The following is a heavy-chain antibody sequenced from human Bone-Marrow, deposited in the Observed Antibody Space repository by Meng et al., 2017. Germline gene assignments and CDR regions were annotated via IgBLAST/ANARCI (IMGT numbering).Heavy chain of an antibody. J-gene: IGHJ4*02. Sequence: GESLKISCAASGFTFSSYEMNWVRQAPGKGLEGVSYISSSGSTIYYADAVKGLFPISRDNAKNSLYLKINSLRAEDTAVYYFARSQQDSYGAPFDYWGQGTLVTVSS. D-gene: IGHD5-18*01. CDR2: ISSSGSTI. V-gene: IGHV3-48*03. CDR1: GFTFSSYE. CDR3: ARSQQDSYGAPFDY.